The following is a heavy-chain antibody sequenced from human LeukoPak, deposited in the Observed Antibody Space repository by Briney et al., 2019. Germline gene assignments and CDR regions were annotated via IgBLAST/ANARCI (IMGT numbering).Heavy chain of an antibody. V-gene: IGHV4-59*01. J-gene: IGHJ5*02. D-gene: IGHD2-2*01. CDR3: ARQRYCSSTSCYSWFDP. Sequence: PSETLSLTCTVSGGSISSYYWSWIRQPPGKGLEWIGYIYYSGSTNYNPSLKSRITISVDTSRNQFSLKLSSVTAADTAVYYCARQRYCSSTSCYSWFDPWGQGTLVTVSS. CDR2: IYYSGST. CDR1: GGSISSYY.